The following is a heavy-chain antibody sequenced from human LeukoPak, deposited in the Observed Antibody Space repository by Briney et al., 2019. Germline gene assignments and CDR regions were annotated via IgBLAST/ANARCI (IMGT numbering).Heavy chain of an antibody. J-gene: IGHJ5*02. D-gene: IGHD2-2*01. CDR2: ISGYDGNT. CDR1: GYTFTTYG. V-gene: IGHV1-18*01. CDR3: ARDSSTSCYWFDP. Sequence: ASVKVSCKASGYTFTTYGISWVRQAPGQGLEWMGWISGYDGNTKYAQKLQGRVTMTTDTSTSTAYMELRGLRSDDTAVYYCARDSSTSCYWFDPWGQGTLVTVAS.